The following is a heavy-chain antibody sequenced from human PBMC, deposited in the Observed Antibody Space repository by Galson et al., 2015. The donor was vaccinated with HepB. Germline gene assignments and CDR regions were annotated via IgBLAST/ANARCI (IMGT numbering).Heavy chain of an antibody. CDR2: INSDGSST. D-gene: IGHD2-2*01. Sequence: SLRLSCAASGFTFSSSWMHWVRQAPGKGLVWVSRINSDGSSTSYADFVKGRFTISRDNAKNTLYLQMNSLRAEDTAVYYCTREVPSSIAVYYFDYWGQGTLVTVSS. CDR3: TREVPSSIAVYYFDY. CDR1: GFTFSSSW. V-gene: IGHV3-74*01. J-gene: IGHJ4*02.